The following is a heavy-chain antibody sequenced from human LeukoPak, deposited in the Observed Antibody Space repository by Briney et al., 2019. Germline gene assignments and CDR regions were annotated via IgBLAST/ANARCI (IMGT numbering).Heavy chain of an antibody. CDR2: INHNAEMI. CDR1: GFPFGDYV. V-gene: IGHV3-48*01. D-gene: IGHD2-15*01. Sequence: PGGSLRLSCEASGFPFGDYVMSWVRQAPGKGLEWIAYINHNAEMIFYPDFVKGRFTISRDNAKNSLYLQMNSLRAEDTAVYYCVRGGLSATLDYWGQGTLVTVSS. J-gene: IGHJ4*02. CDR3: VRGGLSATLDY.